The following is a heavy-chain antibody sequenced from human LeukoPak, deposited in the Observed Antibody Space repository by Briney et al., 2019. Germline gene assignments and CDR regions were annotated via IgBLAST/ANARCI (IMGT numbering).Heavy chain of an antibody. Sequence: PSETLSLTCTVSGGSISSSSYYWGWIRQPPGKGLECIGSIYYSGSTYYNPSLKSRVTISVDTSKNQFSLKLSSVTAADTAVYYCARRGTVTTGGYFDYWGQGTLVTISS. CDR2: IYYSGST. J-gene: IGHJ4*02. CDR3: ARRGTVTTGGYFDY. CDR1: GGSISSSSYY. D-gene: IGHD4-17*01. V-gene: IGHV4-39*01.